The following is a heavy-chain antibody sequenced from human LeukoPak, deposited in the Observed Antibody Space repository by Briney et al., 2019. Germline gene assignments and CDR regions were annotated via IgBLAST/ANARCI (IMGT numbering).Heavy chain of an antibody. J-gene: IGHJ4*02. CDR3: ARAPYGDGTEFDY. Sequence: GGSLRLSCAASGFTFSSYSMTWVRQAPGKGLEWVSSISSSSSYIYYADSVKGRFTISRDNAKKSLYLQMNSLRAEDTAVYYCARAPYGDGTEFDYWGQGTLVTVSS. D-gene: IGHD4-17*01. CDR2: ISSSSSYI. V-gene: IGHV3-21*01. CDR1: GFTFSSYS.